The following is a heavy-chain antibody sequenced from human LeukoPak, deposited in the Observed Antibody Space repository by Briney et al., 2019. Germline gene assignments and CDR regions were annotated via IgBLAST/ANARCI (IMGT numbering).Heavy chain of an antibody. D-gene: IGHD3-16*01. CDR1: GFTFSNYW. Sequence: GGSLRLSCAASGFTFSNYWMHWVRQAPGKGLVWVSRLNSDGSSTNYADSVKGRFTISRDNAKDTLYLQMNSQRDEDTAVSYCARSRYDYIWGIDYWGQGTLVTISS. V-gene: IGHV3-74*01. J-gene: IGHJ4*02. CDR3: ARSRYDYIWGIDY. CDR2: LNSDGSST.